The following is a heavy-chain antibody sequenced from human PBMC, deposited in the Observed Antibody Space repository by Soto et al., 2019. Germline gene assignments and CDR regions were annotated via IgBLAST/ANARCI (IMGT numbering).Heavy chain of an antibody. V-gene: IGHV3-74*01. CDR3: ARVWYYCYSGVDP. Sequence: PGGSLRLSCAVSGFSFSSYWMHWVRQAPGKGLEWVSRINSDGSRTYYADSVKGRFTISRDNAKNTLYLQMNSLRAEDTAVYYCARVWYYCYSGVDPWGQGTLVTVSS. J-gene: IGHJ5*02. CDR2: INSDGSRT. CDR1: GFSFSSYW. D-gene: IGHD3-22*01.